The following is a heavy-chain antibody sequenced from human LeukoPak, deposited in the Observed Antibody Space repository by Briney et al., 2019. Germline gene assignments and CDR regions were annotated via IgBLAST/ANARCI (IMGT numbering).Heavy chain of an antibody. CDR1: GFTFSSYA. D-gene: IGHD2/OR15-2a*01. CDR3: ARKGSVGQLPGGAFSI. V-gene: IGHV3-23*01. Sequence: PGASLRLSCAASGFTFSSYAMTWVRQPPGKGLEWVSGISGSGENTYYADSVKGRFTISRDNSKNTLYLQVNSLRAEDTAVYYCARKGSVGQLPGGAFSIWGQGTMVTVSP. CDR2: ISGSGENT. J-gene: IGHJ3*02.